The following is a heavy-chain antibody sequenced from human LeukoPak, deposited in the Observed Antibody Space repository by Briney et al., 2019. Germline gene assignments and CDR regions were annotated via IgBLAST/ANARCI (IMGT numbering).Heavy chain of an antibody. D-gene: IGHD2-15*01. J-gene: IGHJ3*02. CDR1: GASISSSY. V-gene: IGHV4-59*01. CDR3: ARGVVVAAPRGFAFDI. Sequence: PSETLSLTCTVSGASISSSYWSWIRQPPGKGLEWIGYIYYSGSTNYSPSLNSRVTISADTSKNQFSLKLSSVTAADTAVYYCARGVVVAAPRGFAFDIWGQGTMVTVSS. CDR2: IYYSGST.